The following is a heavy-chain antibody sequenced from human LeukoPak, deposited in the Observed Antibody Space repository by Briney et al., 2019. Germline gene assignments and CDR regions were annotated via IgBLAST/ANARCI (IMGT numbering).Heavy chain of an antibody. D-gene: IGHD1-26*01. CDR3: AGTSAPNGSYNHRQSRFDY. J-gene: IGHJ4*02. Sequence: ASVKVSCKASGYTFTGYYMHWVRQAPGQGLEWMGWINPNSGGTNYAQKFQGRVTMTRDTSISTAYMELSRLRSDDTAVYYCAGTSAPNGSYNHRQSRFDYWGQGTLVTVSS. V-gene: IGHV1-2*02. CDR1: GYTFTGYY. CDR2: INPNSGGT.